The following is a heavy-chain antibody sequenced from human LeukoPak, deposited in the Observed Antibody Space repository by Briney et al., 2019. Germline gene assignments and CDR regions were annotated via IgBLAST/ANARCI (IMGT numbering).Heavy chain of an antibody. V-gene: IGHV1-2*02. Sequence: VASVKVSCKASGHTFTGYYMHWVRQAPGQGLEWMGWINANSGGTNYAQKFQGRVTMTRDTSISTAYMELSSLRSEDTAVYYCARSGKGRYFDWLLRASAFDIWGQGTMVTVSS. CDR1: GHTFTGYY. CDR3: ARSGKGRYFDWLLRASAFDI. CDR2: INANSGGT. D-gene: IGHD3-9*01. J-gene: IGHJ3*02.